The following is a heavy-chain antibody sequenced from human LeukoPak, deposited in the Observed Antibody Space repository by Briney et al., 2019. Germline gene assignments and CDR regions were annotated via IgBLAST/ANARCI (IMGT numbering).Heavy chain of an antibody. D-gene: IGHD3-22*01. J-gene: IGHJ1*01. Sequence: PSETLSLTCTVSGGSISSYYWSWIRQPPGKGLEWIGYIYYSGSTNYNPPLKSRVTISVDTSKTQFSLKLSSVTAADTAVYYCARQGLYDSSGYSLYFQHWGQGTLVTVSS. CDR3: ARQGLYDSSGYSLYFQH. V-gene: IGHV4-59*01. CDR1: GGSISSYY. CDR2: IYYSGST.